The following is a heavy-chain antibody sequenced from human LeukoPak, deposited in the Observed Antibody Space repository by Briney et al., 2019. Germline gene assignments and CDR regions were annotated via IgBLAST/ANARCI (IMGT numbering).Heavy chain of an antibody. D-gene: IGHD3-22*01. V-gene: IGHV5-51*01. CDR2: IYPGDSET. CDR1: GYTFSNYW. CDR3: ARIYDSSGYPTDAFDI. Sequence: GESLKISCKGSGYTFSNYWIGWVRQMPGKGLEWMGIIYPGDSETRYSPSFQGQVTISVDKSISTAYLQWSSLKASDTAMYYCARIYDSSGYPTDAFDIWGQGTMVTVSS. J-gene: IGHJ3*02.